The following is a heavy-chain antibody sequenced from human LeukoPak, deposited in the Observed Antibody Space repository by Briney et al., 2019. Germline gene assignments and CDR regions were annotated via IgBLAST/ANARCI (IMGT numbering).Heavy chain of an antibody. CDR2: IYYSGST. D-gene: IGHD2-2*01. Sequence: SETLSLTCTVSGGSISSSSYYWGWFRQPPGKGLEWIGSIYYSGSTYYNPSLKSRVTISVDTSKNQFSLKLSSVTAADTAVYYCAKAQSYCSSSSCYLGYFQDWGQGTLVTVSS. CDR3: AKAQSYCSSSSCYLGYFQD. CDR1: GGSISSSSYY. J-gene: IGHJ1*01. V-gene: IGHV4-39*01.